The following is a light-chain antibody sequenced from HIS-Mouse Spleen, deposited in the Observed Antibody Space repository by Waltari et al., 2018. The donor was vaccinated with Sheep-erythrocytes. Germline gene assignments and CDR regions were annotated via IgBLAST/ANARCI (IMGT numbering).Light chain of an antibody. CDR2: GAS. CDR1: QSVSSSD. Sequence: EIVLTQSPGTLSLSPGERATLSCRASQSVSSSDLAWYQQKPGQAPRLLIYGASSRATGIPDRFSGSGSGTDFTLTINRLEPEDFAVYYCQQYGSSPTFGQGTKLEIK. V-gene: IGKV3-20*01. J-gene: IGKJ2*01. CDR3: QQYGSSPT.